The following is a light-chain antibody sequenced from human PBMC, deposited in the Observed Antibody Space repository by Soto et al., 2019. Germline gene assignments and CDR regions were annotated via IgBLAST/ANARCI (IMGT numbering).Light chain of an antibody. CDR1: QSVSSSY. CDR3: QQYGRSPLT. V-gene: IGKV3-20*01. CDR2: GAS. Sequence: EIVLTQSPGTLSLSPGERATLSCRASQSVSSSYLACYQQKPGQAPRLLIYGASSRATGIPDRFSGSGSGTDFHLTIRRVEAEDFAVYYCQQYGRSPLTFGGGTKVEIK. J-gene: IGKJ4*01.